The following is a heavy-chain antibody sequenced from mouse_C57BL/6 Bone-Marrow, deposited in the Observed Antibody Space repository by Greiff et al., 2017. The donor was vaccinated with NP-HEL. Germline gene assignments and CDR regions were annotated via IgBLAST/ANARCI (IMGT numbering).Heavy chain of an antibody. D-gene: IGHD1-1*01. CDR1: GYTFTSYT. CDR2: INPSSGYT. CDR3: ARTYYYGSTYAMDY. V-gene: IGHV1-4*01. J-gene: IGHJ4*01. Sequence: VQLQQSGAELARPGASVKMSCKASGYTFTSYTMHWVKQRPGQGLAWIGYINPSSGYTKYNQKFKDKATLTADKSSSTAYMQLSSLTSEDSAVYYCARTYYYGSTYAMDYWGQGTSVTVSS.